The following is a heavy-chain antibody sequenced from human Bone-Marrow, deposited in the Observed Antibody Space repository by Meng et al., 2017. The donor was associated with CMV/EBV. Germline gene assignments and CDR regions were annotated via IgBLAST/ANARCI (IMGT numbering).Heavy chain of an antibody. Sequence: SETLSLTCTVSGGSVSSGSYYWSWIRQPPGKGLEWIGYIYYSGSTNYNPPLKSRVTISVDTSKNQFSLKLSSVTAADTAVYYCARETLSDSSGYTPDPGAFDIWGQGTMVTVSS. V-gene: IGHV4-61*01. CDR1: GGSVSSGSYY. D-gene: IGHD3-22*01. J-gene: IGHJ3*02. CDR2: IYYSGST. CDR3: ARETLSDSSGYTPDPGAFDI.